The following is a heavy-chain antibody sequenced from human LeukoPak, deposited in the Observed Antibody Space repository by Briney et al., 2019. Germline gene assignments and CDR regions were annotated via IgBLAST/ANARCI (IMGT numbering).Heavy chain of an antibody. CDR1: GFTFSSYS. D-gene: IGHD6-6*01. J-gene: IGHJ4*02. Sequence: PGGSLRLSCAASGFTFSSYSMNWVRQAPGKGLEWVSYISSSGSTIYYADSVEGRFTISRDNAKNSQYLQMNSLRAEDTALYYCAREFFTRYSSSYYFDYWGQGTLVTVSS. CDR2: ISSSGSTI. CDR3: AREFFTRYSSSYYFDY. V-gene: IGHV3-48*04.